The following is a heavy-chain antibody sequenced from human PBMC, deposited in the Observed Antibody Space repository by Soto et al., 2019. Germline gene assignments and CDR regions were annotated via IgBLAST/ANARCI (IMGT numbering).Heavy chain of an antibody. CDR2: ISYDGRNK. CDR1: GFTFSSYA. CDR3: ERDRLRYNRNEFPYYYSAMDV. V-gene: IGHV3-30*04. Sequence: QVQLVESGGGVVQPGRSLRLSCAASGFTFSSYAMQWVRQAPGKGLEWVAVISYDGRNKYYADYVKGRFTISRDNSKNTLYLQMNSMRDEHTAVYYCERDRLRYNRNEFPYYYSAMDVWGQGTTVTVSS. J-gene: IGHJ6*02. D-gene: IGHD1-1*01.